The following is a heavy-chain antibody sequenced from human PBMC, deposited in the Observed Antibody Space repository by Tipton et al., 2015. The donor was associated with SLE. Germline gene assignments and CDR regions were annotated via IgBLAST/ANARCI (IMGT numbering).Heavy chain of an antibody. CDR2: INHSGST. D-gene: IGHD4-17*01. CDR3: ATMGGSGDYDY. J-gene: IGHJ4*02. Sequence: TLSLTCAVYGGSVSGHYWSWIRQPPGKGLEWIGEINHSGSTNYNPSLKSRVTISVDTSKNQFSLKLSSVTAADTAVYYCATMGGSGDYDYWGQGTLVTVSS. CDR1: GGSVSGHY. V-gene: IGHV4-34*01.